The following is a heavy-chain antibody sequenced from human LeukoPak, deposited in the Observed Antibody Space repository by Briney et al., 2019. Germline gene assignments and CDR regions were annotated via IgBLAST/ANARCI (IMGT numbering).Heavy chain of an antibody. V-gene: IGHV4-39*07. Sequence: SETLSLTCTVSGGSISSSSYYWGWIRQPPGKGLEWIGSIYYSGSTYYNPSLQSRVTISVDTSKNHFSLRLSSVTAADTAVYYCARENSYYDSSGYYYGSGYFDYWGQGTLVTVSS. CDR2: IYYSGST. D-gene: IGHD3-22*01. CDR1: GGSISSSSYY. J-gene: IGHJ4*02. CDR3: ARENSYYDSSGYYYGSGYFDY.